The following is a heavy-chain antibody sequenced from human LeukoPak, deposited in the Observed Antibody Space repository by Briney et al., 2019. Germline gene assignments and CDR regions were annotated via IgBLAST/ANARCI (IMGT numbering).Heavy chain of an antibody. Sequence: PSETLSLTCAVSGGSISSGGYSWSWIRQPPGKGLEWIGYIYHSGSTYYNPSLKSRVTISVDRSKNQFSLKLSSVTAADTAVYYSARGPWFGELLAVFDPWGQGTLVTVSS. CDR2: IYHSGST. V-gene: IGHV4-30-2*01. CDR1: GGSISSGGYS. D-gene: IGHD3-10*01. J-gene: IGHJ5*02. CDR3: ARGPWFGELLAVFDP.